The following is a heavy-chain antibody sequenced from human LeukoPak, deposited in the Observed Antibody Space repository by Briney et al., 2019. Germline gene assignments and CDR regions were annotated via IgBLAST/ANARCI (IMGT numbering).Heavy chain of an antibody. CDR2: IYSGGST. J-gene: IGHJ6*02. CDR1: GFTFSDYY. CDR3: ARSYSNHLFGMDV. D-gene: IGHD4-11*01. Sequence: GGSLRLSCAASGFTFSDYYMTWVRQAPGKGLEWVSVIYSGGSTYYADSVKGRVAISRDNSKNTVFLQMSSVRAEDTAVYYCARSYSNHLFGMDVWGQGTTVTVTS. V-gene: IGHV3-66*01.